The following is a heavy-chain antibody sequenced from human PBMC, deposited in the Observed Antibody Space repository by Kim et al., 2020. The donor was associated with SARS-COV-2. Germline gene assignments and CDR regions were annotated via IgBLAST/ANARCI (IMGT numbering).Heavy chain of an antibody. Sequence: ADSVKGRFTISRDNAKNSLYLQMNSLRAEDTAVYYCATARYDAPTYYFDYWGQGTLVTVSS. D-gene: IGHD5-12*01. J-gene: IGHJ4*02. CDR3: ATARYDAPTYYFDY. V-gene: IGHV3-21*01.